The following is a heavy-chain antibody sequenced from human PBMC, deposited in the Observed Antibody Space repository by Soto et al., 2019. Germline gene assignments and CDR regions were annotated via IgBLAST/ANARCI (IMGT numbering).Heavy chain of an antibody. CDR3: ARGAIGDDYISDY. V-gene: IGHV3-21*01. CDR1: GFTFSSYS. D-gene: IGHD4-4*01. J-gene: IGHJ4*02. Sequence: EVQLVESGGGLVKPGGSLRLSCAASGFTFSSYSMNWVRQAPGKGLEWVSSISSSGSYIYYADSMKGRFTISRDNAKNSLYLQMNRLRAEDTAVYYCARGAIGDDYISDYWGQGTLVTVSS. CDR2: ISSSGSYI.